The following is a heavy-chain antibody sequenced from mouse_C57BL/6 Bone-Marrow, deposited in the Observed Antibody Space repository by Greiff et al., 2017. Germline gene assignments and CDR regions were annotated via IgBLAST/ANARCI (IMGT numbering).Heavy chain of an antibody. J-gene: IGHJ4*01. Sequence: EVQRVESGAELVRPGASVKLSCTASGFNIKDDYMHWVKQRPEQGLEWIGWIDPENGDTEYASKFQGKATITADTSSNTAYLQLSRLTSADTAVYYCTTNGYYGYAMDYWGQGTSVTVSS. CDR1: GFNIKDDY. V-gene: IGHV14-4*01. CDR2: IDPENGDT. CDR3: TTNGYYGYAMDY. D-gene: IGHD2-3*01.